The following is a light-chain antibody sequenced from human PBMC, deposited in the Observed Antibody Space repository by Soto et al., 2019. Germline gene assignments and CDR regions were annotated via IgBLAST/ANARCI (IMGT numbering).Light chain of an antibody. CDR1: NSDFGGYKY. V-gene: IGLV2-11*01. J-gene: IGLJ1*01. CDR2: DVS. Sequence: QSVLTQPRSVSGSPGQSVTISCTGTNSDFGGYKYVSWYQQHPGKAPKLMIYDVSKRPSGVPDRFSGSKSGNTASLTISGLQAEDEADYFCCSYAGSYVFXTGTKPTVL. CDR3: CSYAGSYV.